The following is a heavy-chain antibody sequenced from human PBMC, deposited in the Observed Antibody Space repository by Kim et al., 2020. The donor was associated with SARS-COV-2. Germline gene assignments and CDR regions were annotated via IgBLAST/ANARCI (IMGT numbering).Heavy chain of an antibody. CDR3: ARLGGESATGFDY. V-gene: IGHV4-39*02. Sequence: SETLSLTCTVSGGSISSSSYYWGWIRQPPGKGLEWIGSIYYSGSTYYNPSLKSRVTISVDTSKNHFSLKLSSVTAADTAVYYCARLGGESATGFDYWGQGTLVTVSS. CDR2: IYYSGST. CDR1: GGSISSSSYY. J-gene: IGHJ4*02. D-gene: IGHD4-17*01.